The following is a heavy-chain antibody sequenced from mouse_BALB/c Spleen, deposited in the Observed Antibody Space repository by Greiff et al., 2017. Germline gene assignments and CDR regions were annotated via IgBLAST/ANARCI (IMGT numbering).Heavy chain of an antibody. D-gene: IGHD2-3*01. Sequence: EVQLVESGGGLVQPGGSRKLSCAASGFTFSSFGMHWVRQAPEKGLEWVAYISSGSSTIYYADTVKGRFTISRDNPKNTLFLQMTSLRSEDTAMYYCARSGLLKAMDYWGQGTSVTVSS. CDR1: GFTFSSFG. V-gene: IGHV5-17*02. CDR3: ARSGLLKAMDY. J-gene: IGHJ4*01. CDR2: ISSGSSTI.